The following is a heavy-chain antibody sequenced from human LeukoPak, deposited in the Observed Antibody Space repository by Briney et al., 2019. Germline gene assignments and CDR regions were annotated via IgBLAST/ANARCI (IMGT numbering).Heavy chain of an antibody. CDR1: GFTFGDYA. V-gene: IGHV3-49*04. Sequence: TGGSLRLSCTASGFTFGDYAMSWVRQAPGKGLEWVGFIRSKAYGGTTEYAASVKGRFTISRDDSKSIDYLQMNSLKTEDTAVYYCTRVVAVAGTDENWFDPWGQGTLVTVSS. CDR3: TRVVAVAGTDENWFDP. D-gene: IGHD6-19*01. J-gene: IGHJ5*02. CDR2: IRSKAYGGTT.